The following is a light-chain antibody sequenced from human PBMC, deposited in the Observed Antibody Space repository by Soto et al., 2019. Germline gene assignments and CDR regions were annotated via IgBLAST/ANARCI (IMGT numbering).Light chain of an antibody. CDR1: SNNVGGYNY. CDR2: EVS. CDR3: SAYTVSRTYV. V-gene: IGLV2-8*01. Sequence: QSVLTQPPSSSGAPGQSVTISCTGTSNNVGGYNYVSWYQQHPGKAPKLMIYEVSKRPSGVPDRFSGSKSGNTASLTISGLQGEDEADYYCSAYTVSRTYVFGTGTKVTVL. J-gene: IGLJ1*01.